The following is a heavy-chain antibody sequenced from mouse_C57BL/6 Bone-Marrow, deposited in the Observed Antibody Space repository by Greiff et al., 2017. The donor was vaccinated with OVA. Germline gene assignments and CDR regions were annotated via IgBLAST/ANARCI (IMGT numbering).Heavy chain of an antibody. V-gene: IGHV1-26*01. CDR3: ALFAY. CDR1: GYTFTDYY. CDR2: INPNNGGT. Sequence: EVQLQQSGPELVKPGASVKISCKASGYTFTDYYMNWVKQSHGKSLEWIGDINPNNGGTSYNQKFKGKATLTVDKSSSTTYMELRSLTSEDSAVYYCALFAYWGQGTLVTVSA. J-gene: IGHJ3*01.